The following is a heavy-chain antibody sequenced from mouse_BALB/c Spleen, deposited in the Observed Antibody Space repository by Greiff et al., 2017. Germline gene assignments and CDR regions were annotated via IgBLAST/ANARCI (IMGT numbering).Heavy chain of an antibody. J-gene: IGHJ4*01. Sequence: DVQLVESGGGLVQPGGSRKLSCAASGFTFSSFGMHWVRQAPEKGLEWVAYISSGSSTIYYADTVKGRFTISRDNPKNTLFLQMTSLRSEDTAMYYCAREKDYAMDDWGQGTSVTVSS. CDR3: AREKDYAMDD. CDR1: GFTFSSFG. V-gene: IGHV5-17*02. CDR2: ISSGSSTI.